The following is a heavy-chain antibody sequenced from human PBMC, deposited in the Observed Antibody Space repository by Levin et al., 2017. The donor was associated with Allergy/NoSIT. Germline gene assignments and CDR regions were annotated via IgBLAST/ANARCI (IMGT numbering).Heavy chain of an antibody. D-gene: IGHD4-17*01. J-gene: IGHJ4*02. CDR1: GFTFSSHA. V-gene: IGHV3-23*01. CDR2: INVDGQNT. CDR3: AKDCTAVTCRSYWGYLDS. Sequence: GGSLRLSCAASGFTFSSHAMNWVRQAPGKGLEWVSGINVDGQNTYYADSVKGRFSISRDNFENTLYLQMNSLTAQDTAVYYWAKDCTAVTCRSYWGYLDSWGQGTLVTVSS.